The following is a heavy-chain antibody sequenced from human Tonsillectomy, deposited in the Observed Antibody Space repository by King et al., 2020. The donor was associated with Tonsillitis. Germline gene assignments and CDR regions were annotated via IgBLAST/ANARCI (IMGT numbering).Heavy chain of an antibody. Sequence: VQLVESGGGLVQPGGSLKLSCAASEFNFSSSWMTWVRQAPGKGLQWVATIKPDGSEKYYADSVKGRFTVSRDNANNSLDLQMNSLRSEDTALYYCARDQAYSSFDYWGQGTLVTVSS. D-gene: IGHD6-19*01. CDR3: ARDQAYSSFDY. CDR2: IKPDGSEK. CDR1: EFNFSSSW. V-gene: IGHV3-7*04. J-gene: IGHJ4*02.